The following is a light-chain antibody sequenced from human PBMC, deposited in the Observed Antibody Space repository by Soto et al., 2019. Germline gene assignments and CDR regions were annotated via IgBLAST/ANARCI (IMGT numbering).Light chain of an antibody. CDR3: QQYSSSPLT. V-gene: IGKV3-20*01. J-gene: IGKJ4*01. Sequence: EIVVTQSPGTLSLSPGEGATLSCRASQSVSSNYLAWYQQKPGQAPRLLIYGASNRATGIPDRFSGSGSGTEFTLTISRLEPEDFEVYYCQQYSSSPLTLGGGTKVDIK. CDR1: QSVSSNY. CDR2: GAS.